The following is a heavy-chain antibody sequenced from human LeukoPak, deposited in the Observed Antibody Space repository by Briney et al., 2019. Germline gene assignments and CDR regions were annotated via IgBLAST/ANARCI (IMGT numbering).Heavy chain of an antibody. J-gene: IGHJ4*02. CDR2: IYYTGST. CDR1: GGSISSNSYY. V-gene: IGHV4-39*01. CDR3: AKSSLVTPYDY. D-gene: IGHD2-15*01. Sequence: PSETLSLTCTVSGGSISSNSYYWGWIRQPPGKGLEWIGSIYYTGSTYYNPSLKSRVTISVDTSKNQFSLKLRSVTAADTAVYYCAKSSLVTPYDYWGQGTLVSVSS.